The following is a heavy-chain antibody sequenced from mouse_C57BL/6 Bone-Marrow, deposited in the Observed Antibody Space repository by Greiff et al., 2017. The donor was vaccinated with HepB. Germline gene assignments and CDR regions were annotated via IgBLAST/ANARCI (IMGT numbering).Heavy chain of an antibody. CDR2: IWSGGST. J-gene: IGHJ1*03. Sequence: VKLMESGPGLVQPSQSLSITCTVSGFSLTSYGVHWVRQSPGKGLEWLGVIWSGGSTDYNAAFISRLSISKDNSKSQVFFKMNSLQADDTAIYYCDRRYGSSPWYLDVGGTGTTVTVSS. CDR3: DRRYGSSPWYLDV. CDR1: GFSLTSYG. D-gene: IGHD1-1*01. V-gene: IGHV2-2*01.